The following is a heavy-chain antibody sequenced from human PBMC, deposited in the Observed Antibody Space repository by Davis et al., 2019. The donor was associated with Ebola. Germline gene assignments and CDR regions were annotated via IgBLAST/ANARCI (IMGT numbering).Heavy chain of an antibody. Sequence: ASVQVSCKASGYTFTSYDINWVRQAPGQGLQWMGWMDPKTLSTGYAHEFQGRVTMTRDTSINTAYMDLSGLTSDDTALYCCTRARLRNNGDYLYWGQGTLVTVSS. CDR1: GYTFTSYD. D-gene: IGHD4-17*01. CDR2: MDPKTLST. J-gene: IGHJ4*02. V-gene: IGHV1-8*01. CDR3: TRARLRNNGDYLY.